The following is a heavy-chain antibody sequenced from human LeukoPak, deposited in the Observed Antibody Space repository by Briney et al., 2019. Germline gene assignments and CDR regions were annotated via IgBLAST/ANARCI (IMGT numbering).Heavy chain of an antibody. CDR2: INPNSGGT. CDR3: ARGCRAPLLWFGEDPLDDAFDI. V-gene: IGHV1-2*04. Sequence: ASVKVSCKASGYTFTGYYMHWVRQAPGQGLEWMGWINPNSGGTNYAQKFQGWVTMTRDTSISTAYMELSRLRSDDTAVYYCARGCRAPLLWFGEDPLDDAFDIWGQGTMVTVSS. D-gene: IGHD3-10*01. J-gene: IGHJ3*02. CDR1: GYTFTGYY.